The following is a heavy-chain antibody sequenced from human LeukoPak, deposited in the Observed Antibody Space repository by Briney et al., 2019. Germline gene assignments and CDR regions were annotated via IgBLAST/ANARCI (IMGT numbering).Heavy chain of an antibody. CDR1: GYTFTSYY. CDR2: INPSGGST. Sequence: ASVKVSCKASGYTFTSYYMHWVRQAPGQGLEWMGIINPSGGSTSYAQKFQGRVTMTRDTSTSTVYMELSGLRSEDTAVYYCARPDIVGATRRLYFDYWGQGTLVTVSS. CDR3: ARPDIVGATRRLYFDY. J-gene: IGHJ4*02. V-gene: IGHV1-46*01. D-gene: IGHD1-26*01.